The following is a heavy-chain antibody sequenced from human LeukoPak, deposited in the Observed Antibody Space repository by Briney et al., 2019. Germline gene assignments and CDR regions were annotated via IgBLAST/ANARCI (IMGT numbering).Heavy chain of an antibody. Sequence: SGTLSLTCAVSGGSISSSNWWSWVRQPPGKGLEWIGEIYHSGSTNYNPSLKSRVTISVDKSKNQFSLKLSSVTAADTAVYYCARVGGPIAAATFDYWGQGTLVTVSS. V-gene: IGHV4-4*02. CDR3: ARVGGPIAAATFDY. CDR2: IYHSGST. D-gene: IGHD6-13*01. J-gene: IGHJ4*02. CDR1: GGSISSSNW.